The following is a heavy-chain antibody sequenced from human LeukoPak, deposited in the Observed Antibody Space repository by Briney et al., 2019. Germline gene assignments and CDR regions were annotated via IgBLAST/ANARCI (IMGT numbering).Heavy chain of an antibody. Sequence: SVKVSCKASGGTFSSYAISWVRQAPGQGLEWMGGIIPIFGTANYAQKFQGRVTITADESTSTAYMELSSLRSEDTAVYYCARAFPTIAAAGRDHFDYWGQGTLVTVSS. J-gene: IGHJ4*02. D-gene: IGHD6-13*01. V-gene: IGHV1-69*13. CDR2: IIPIFGTA. CDR1: GGTFSSYA. CDR3: ARAFPTIAAAGRDHFDY.